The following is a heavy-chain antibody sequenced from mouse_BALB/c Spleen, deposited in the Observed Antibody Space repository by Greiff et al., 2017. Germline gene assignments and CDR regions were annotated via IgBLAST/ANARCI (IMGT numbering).Heavy chain of an antibody. D-gene: IGHD2-2*01. V-gene: IGHV2-9*02. J-gene: IGHJ4*01. CDR2: IWAGGST. CDR3: ARDGYDEGHAMDY. CDR1: GFSLTSYG. Sequence: VQRVESGPGLVAPSQSLSITCTVSGFSLTSYGVHWVRQPPGKGLEWLGVIWAGGSTNYNSALMSRLSISKDNSKSQVFLKMNSLQTDDTAMYYCARDGYDEGHAMDYWGQGTSVTVSS.